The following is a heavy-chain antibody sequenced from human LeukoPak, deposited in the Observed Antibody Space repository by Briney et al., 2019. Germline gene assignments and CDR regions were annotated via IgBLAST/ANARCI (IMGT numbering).Heavy chain of an antibody. CDR2: ISSSSSYI. V-gene: IGHV3-21*01. Sequence: GWSLRLSCAASGFTFSSYSMNWVRQAPGKGLEWVSSISSSSSYIYYADSVKGRFTISRDNAKNSLYLQMNSLRAEDTAVYYYARVLWGGGDAEYFQHWGQGTLVTVSS. CDR1: GFTFSSYS. D-gene: IGHD3-16*01. J-gene: IGHJ1*01. CDR3: ARVLWGGGDAEYFQH.